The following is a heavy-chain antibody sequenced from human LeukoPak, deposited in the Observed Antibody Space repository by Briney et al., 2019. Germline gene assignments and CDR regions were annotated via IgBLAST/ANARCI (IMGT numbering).Heavy chain of an antibody. Sequence: GGSLRLSCAASGFTFSSYSMNWVRQPPGKGLEWVSHISSSSSTIYYADPVKGRFTISRDNAKNSLYLQMNSLRAEDTAVYHCARGDGYCSSTSCYAGPSYGLDVWGQGTTVTVPS. V-gene: IGHV3-48*04. CDR2: ISSSSSTI. D-gene: IGHD2-2*03. CDR3: ARGDGYCSSTSCYAGPSYGLDV. CDR1: GFTFSSYS. J-gene: IGHJ6*02.